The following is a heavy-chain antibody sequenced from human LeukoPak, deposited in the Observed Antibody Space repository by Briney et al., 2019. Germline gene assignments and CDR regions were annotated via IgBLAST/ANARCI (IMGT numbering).Heavy chain of an antibody. J-gene: IGHJ4*02. Sequence: GASVKVSCKASGYTITGYYMHWVRQAPGQGLEWMGWINPNSGGTNYAQKFQGRVTMTRDTSISTAYMELSRLRSDDTAVYYCARVFYDSSGSTVDYWGQGTLVTVSS. CDR3: ARVFYDSSGSTVDY. CDR2: INPNSGGT. D-gene: IGHD3-22*01. CDR1: GYTITGYY. V-gene: IGHV1-2*02.